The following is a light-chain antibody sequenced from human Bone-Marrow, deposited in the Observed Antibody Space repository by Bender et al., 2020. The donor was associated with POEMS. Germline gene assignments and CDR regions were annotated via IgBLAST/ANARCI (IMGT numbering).Light chain of an antibody. CDR3: CSYAPSSTLV. J-gene: IGLJ3*02. CDR1: GNSNL. V-gene: IGLV2-23*01. Sequence: QSALTQPASVSGSPGQSITISCTGGNSNLVSWYQQHPGKAPKLMIYEGNKRPSGVSNRFSGSKSGNAASLTISGLQAEDEADYYCCSYAPSSTLVFGGGTKLTVL. CDR2: EGN.